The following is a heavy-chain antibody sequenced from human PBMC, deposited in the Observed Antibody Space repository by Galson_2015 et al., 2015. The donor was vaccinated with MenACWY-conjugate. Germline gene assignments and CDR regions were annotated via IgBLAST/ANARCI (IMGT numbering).Heavy chain of an antibody. CDR3: ARFGDYYNSSSTETFDY. V-gene: IGHV5-51*03. Sequence: QSGAEVTKPGESLKISCTGSGSSFTSYWIGWVRQMPGKGLEWMGIIYPGDSDTRYSPSFQGQVTISADKSISTAYLQWSSLKASDTAIYYCARFGDYYNSSSTETFDYWAQGTLVTVSS. J-gene: IGHJ4*02. D-gene: IGHD3-22*01. CDR1: GSSFTSYW. CDR2: IYPGDSDT.